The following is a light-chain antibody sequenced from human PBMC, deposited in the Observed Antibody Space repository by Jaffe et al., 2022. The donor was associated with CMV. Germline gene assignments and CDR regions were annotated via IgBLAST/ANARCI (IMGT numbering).Light chain of an antibody. CDR1: QSLLHSNGYNY. CDR2: LRS. J-gene: IGKJ4*01. Sequence: DIVMTQSPLSLPVIAGEPASISCRSSQSLLHSNGYNYLDWYLQKPGKSPQLLIYLRSNRASGVPDRFSGSGSGTDFTLHISRVEAEDVGVYYCMQALQSPLTFGGGTKVEIK. CDR3: MQALQSPLT. V-gene: IGKV2-28*01.